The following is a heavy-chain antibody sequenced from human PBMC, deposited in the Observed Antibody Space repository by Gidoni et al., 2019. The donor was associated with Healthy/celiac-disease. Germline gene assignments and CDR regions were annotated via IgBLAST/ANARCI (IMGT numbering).Heavy chain of an antibody. CDR3: AKVFGLEWLHYYMDV. J-gene: IGHJ6*03. CDR2: ISGSGGST. CDR1: GFTFSSYA. D-gene: IGHD3-3*01. V-gene: IGHV3-23*01. Sequence: EVQLLESGGGLVQPGGSLRLSCAASGFTFSSYAMSWVRQAPGKGLAWVSAISGSGGSTYYADSVKGRFTISRDNSKNTLYLQMNSLRAEDTAVYYCAKVFGLEWLHYYMDVWGKGTTVTVSS.